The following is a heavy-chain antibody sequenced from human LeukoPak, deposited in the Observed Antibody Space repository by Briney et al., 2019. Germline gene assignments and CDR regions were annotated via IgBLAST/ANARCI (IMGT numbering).Heavy chain of an antibody. V-gene: IGHV3-11*01. D-gene: IGHD4-23*01. J-gene: IGHJ4*02. Sequence: PGGSLRLSCAASGFTFSDYYMSWIRQAPGKGLEWVSYISSSGSTIYYADSVKGRFTISRDNAKKSLYLQMNSLRAEDTALYYCARALHDYGGNPLPGYWGQGTLVTVSS. CDR2: ISSSGSTI. CDR1: GFTFSDYY. CDR3: ARALHDYGGNPLPGY.